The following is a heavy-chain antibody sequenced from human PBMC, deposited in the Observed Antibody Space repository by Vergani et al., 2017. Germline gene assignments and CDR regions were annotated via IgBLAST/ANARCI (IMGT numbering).Heavy chain of an antibody. CDR2: IKQDGSEK. D-gene: IGHD2-21*01. CDR1: GFTFSSYW. V-gene: IGHV3-7*01. CDR3: ARDKRLLFMGGGVYYFDY. J-gene: IGHJ4*02. Sequence: EVQLVESGGGLVQPGGSLRLSCAASGFTFSSYWMSWVRQAPGKGLEWVANIKQDGSEKYYVDSVKGRFTISRDNAKNSLYLQMNSLRAEDTAGYYCARDKRLLFMGGGVYYFDYWGQGTLVTVSS.